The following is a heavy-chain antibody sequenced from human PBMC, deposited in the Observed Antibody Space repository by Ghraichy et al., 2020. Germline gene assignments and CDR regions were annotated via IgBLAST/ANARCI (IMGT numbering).Heavy chain of an antibody. Sequence: SETLSLTCAVYGGSFSGYYWSWIRQPPGKGLEWIGEINHSGSTNYNPSLKSRVTISVDTSKNQFSLKLSSVTAADTAVYYCARGSRSSRRGGMDVWGQGTTVTVAS. CDR3: ARGSRSSRRGGMDV. V-gene: IGHV4-34*01. J-gene: IGHJ6*02. CDR1: GGSFSGYY. CDR2: INHSGST. D-gene: IGHD6-13*01.